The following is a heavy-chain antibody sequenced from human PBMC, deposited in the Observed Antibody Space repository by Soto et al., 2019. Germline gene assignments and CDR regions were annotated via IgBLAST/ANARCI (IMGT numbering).Heavy chain of an antibody. CDR3: ARRVDSRMGYYYYGMDV. CDR1: GYSFTSYW. J-gene: IGHJ6*02. Sequence: PGESLKISCKGSGYSFTSYWIGWVRQMPGKGLEWMGIIYPGDSDTRYSPSFQGQVTISADKSISTAYLQWSSLKASDTAMYYCARRVDSRMGYYYYGMDVWGQGTTVTVSS. CDR2: IYPGDSDT. D-gene: IGHD1-26*01. V-gene: IGHV5-51*01.